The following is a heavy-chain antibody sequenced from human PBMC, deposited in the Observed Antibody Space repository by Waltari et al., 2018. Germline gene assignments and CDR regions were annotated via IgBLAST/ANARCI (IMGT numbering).Heavy chain of an antibody. CDR2: ISYDGSNK. CDR1: GFTFSSYG. V-gene: IGHV3-30*18. J-gene: IGHJ4*02. D-gene: IGHD2-21*01. CDR3: AKDGCGGDCYDY. Sequence: QVQLVESGGGVVQPGRSLRLSCAASGFTFSSYGMHWVRQAPGKGLEWVAVISYDGSNKYYADSVKGRFTISRDNSKNTLYLQMNSLRAEDTAVYYCAKDGCGGDCYDYWGQGTLVTVSS.